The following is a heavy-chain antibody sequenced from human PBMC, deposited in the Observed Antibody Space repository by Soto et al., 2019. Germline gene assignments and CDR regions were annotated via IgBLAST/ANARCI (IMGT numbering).Heavy chain of an antibody. CDR3: ARDLPVPAADNYYYYYGMDV. D-gene: IGHD2-2*01. V-gene: IGHV1-2*02. J-gene: IGHJ6*02. CDR2: INPNSGGT. Sequence: GASVKVSCKASGYTFTGDYMHGVRQAPGQGLEWMGWINPNSGGTNYAQKFQGRVTMTRDTSISTAYMELSRLRSDDTAVYYCARDLPVPAADNYYYYYGMDVWGQGTTVTVSS. CDR1: GYTFTGDY.